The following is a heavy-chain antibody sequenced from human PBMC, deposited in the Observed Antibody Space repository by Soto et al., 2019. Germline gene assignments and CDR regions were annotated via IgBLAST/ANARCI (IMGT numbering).Heavy chain of an antibody. CDR1: GDSINSGDYF. CDR3: ARDEVQGLAAGARVDY. J-gene: IGHJ4*02. Sequence: QVQLLESGPGLVRPSQTLSLTCNVSGDSINSGDYFWSWIRQTPGKGLEWIGCVHHRGTTFYNPSLTSRVTISVDTSKNQFSLKLSSVTAADTAVYFCARDEVQGLAAGARVDYWGQGALVTVSS. CDR2: VHHRGTT. D-gene: IGHD6-13*01. V-gene: IGHV4-31*03.